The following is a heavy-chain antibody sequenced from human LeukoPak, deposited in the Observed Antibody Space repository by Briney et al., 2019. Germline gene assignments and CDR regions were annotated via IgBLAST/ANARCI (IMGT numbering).Heavy chain of an antibody. CDR2: ISSSSSYI. CDR3: ARVVGRIQLRVAPCHMEV. Sequence: GGSLRLSCAASGFTFSSYSMNWVRQAPGKGLEWVSSISSSSSYIHYADSVKGRFTISRDSAKNSLYLQMNSLRAEDTAVYYCARVVGRIQLRVAPCHMEVWGKGTTVTASS. CDR1: GFTFSSYS. D-gene: IGHD5-18*01. J-gene: IGHJ6*03. V-gene: IGHV3-21*01.